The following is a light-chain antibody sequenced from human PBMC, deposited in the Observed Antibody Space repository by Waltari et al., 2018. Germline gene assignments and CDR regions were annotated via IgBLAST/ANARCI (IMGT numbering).Light chain of an antibody. CDR3: QQHSRWPPT. CDR1: QSVSSI. J-gene: IGKJ4*01. V-gene: IGKV3-15*01. Sequence: EIVMTQSPATLSVSPGERATLSCRASQSVSSIAWYQQRPGQAPRLHMYDVSTRATGIPARFSGSGSETDVTLTIGSIQSEDFAVYHCQQHSRWPPTFGGGTTVEIK. CDR2: DVS.